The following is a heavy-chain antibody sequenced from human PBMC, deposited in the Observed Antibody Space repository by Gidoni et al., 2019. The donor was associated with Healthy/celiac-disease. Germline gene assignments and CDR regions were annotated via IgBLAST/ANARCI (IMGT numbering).Heavy chain of an antibody. D-gene: IGHD2-2*01. CDR3: AREVGSTDIVVVPAAMSV. CDR1: GYTFTSYA. CDR2: INAGNGNT. Sequence: QVQLVQSGAEVKKPGASVKVSCKASGYTFTSYAMHWVRQAPGQRLEWMGWINAGNGNTKYSQKFQGRVTITRDTSASTAYMELSSLRSEDTAVYYCAREVGSTDIVVVPAAMSVWGQGTTVTVSS. V-gene: IGHV1-3*01. J-gene: IGHJ6*02.